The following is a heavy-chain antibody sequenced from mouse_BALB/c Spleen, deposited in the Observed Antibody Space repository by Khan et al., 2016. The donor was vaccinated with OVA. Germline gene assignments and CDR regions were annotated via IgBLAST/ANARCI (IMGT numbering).Heavy chain of an antibody. CDR1: GHTFTKYG. Sequence: QIQLVQSGPELKKPGETVKISCKASGHTFTKYGMNWVKQAPGKGLKWMGWINTYTGPPTYADDFNGRFAFSLETYASTAYLQINNLKNEDTATYFCARPPYFSYVMDNWGQGTSVTVSS. V-gene: IGHV9-3-1*01. D-gene: IGHD2-10*01. CDR2: INTYTGPP. CDR3: ARPPYFSYVMDN. J-gene: IGHJ4*01.